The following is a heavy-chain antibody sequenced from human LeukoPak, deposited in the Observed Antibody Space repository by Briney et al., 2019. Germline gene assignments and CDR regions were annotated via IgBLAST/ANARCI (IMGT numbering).Heavy chain of an antibody. CDR1: GFTFINHA. Sequence: GGSLRLSCAASGFTFINHAMTWVRQAPGKGLEWVSAIGGSGGGTYYADSVRGRFTISRDNSNNTLYLQMNSLRADDTAVYYCAKDHSVFGSGSPPNWAQGPLVPVSS. D-gene: IGHD3-3*01. V-gene: IGHV3-23*01. CDR2: IGGSGGGT. CDR3: AKDHSVFGSGSPPN. J-gene: IGHJ4*02.